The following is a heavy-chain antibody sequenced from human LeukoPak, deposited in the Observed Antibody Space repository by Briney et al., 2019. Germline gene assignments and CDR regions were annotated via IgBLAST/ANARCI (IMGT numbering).Heavy chain of an antibody. CDR1: GGSFSGYY. Sequence: KPSETLSLTCAVYGGSFSGYYWSWIRQPPGKGLEWIGEINHSGSTNYNPSLKSRVTISVDTSKNQFSLKLSSVTAADTAVYYCARGRRFYSIDYWGQGTLVTVSS. V-gene: IGHV4-34*01. CDR2: INHSGST. D-gene: IGHD2-21*01. CDR3: ARGRRFYSIDY. J-gene: IGHJ4*02.